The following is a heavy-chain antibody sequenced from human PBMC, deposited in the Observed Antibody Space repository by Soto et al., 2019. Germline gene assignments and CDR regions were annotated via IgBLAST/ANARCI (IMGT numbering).Heavy chain of an antibody. D-gene: IGHD3-22*01. V-gene: IGHV4-30-2*01. CDR1: GGSISSGGYS. CDR3: ARVANYYDSSGYYPGYFDY. Sequence: QLQLQESGSGLVKPSQTLSLTCAVSGGSISSGGYSWSWIRQPPGKGLEWIGYIYHSGSTYYNPSLKSRVTLSVDRSKNKFSLKLSSVTAADTAVYYCARVANYYDSSGYYPGYFDYWGQGTLVTVSS. J-gene: IGHJ4*02. CDR2: IYHSGST.